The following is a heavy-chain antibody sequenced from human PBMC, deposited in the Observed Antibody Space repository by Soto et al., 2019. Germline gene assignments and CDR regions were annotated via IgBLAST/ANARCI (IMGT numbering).Heavy chain of an antibody. CDR3: AREIAATGFHF. Sequence: QVQLVQSGAEVKKPGSSVKVSCQTSGGDFKNYGISWVRQAPGQGLEWMGGIVPVFGSAKYELIFQGRLTITADEATSTTYMELSGLKGDDTAVYYCAREIAATGFHFWGQGTLVIVSS. V-gene: IGHV1-69*12. CDR2: IVPVFGSA. CDR1: GGDFKNYG. D-gene: IGHD3-9*01. J-gene: IGHJ4*02.